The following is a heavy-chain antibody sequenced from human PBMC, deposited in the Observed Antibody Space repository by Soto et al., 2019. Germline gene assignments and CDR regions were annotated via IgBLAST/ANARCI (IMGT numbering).Heavy chain of an antibody. CDR3: ARDSPFDASSGYLEY. Sequence: GGSLRLSCEASGITFSSYWMHWVRQAPGKGLVWVSRINDDGSGTSYGDSVKGRFTISRDNAKNSLYLQMTSLRADDTAVYYCARDSPFDASSGYLEYWGQGTLVTVSS. J-gene: IGHJ4*02. V-gene: IGHV3-74*01. CDR1: GITFSSYW. D-gene: IGHD3-22*01. CDR2: INDDGSGT.